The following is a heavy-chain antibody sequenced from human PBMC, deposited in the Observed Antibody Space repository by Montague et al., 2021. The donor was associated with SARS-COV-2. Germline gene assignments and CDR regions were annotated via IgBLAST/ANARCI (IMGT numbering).Heavy chain of an antibody. V-gene: IGHV6-1*01. D-gene: IGHD1-26*01. CDR1: GDSVARNSPT. J-gene: IGHJ4*02. CDR3: ARERWAVGVSFDY. CDR2: TYYRSRWSN. Sequence: CAISGDSVARNSPTSDWLTQSPSTDLDWLGRTYYRSRWSNDYAVSVRSRIIINPDTSTNQFSLQLSSVTPEDTAVYFCARERWAVGVSFDYWGQGTLVTVSS.